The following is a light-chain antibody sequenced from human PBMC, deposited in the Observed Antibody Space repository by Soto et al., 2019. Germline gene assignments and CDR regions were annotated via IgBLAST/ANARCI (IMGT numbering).Light chain of an antibody. CDR2: DVS. CDR1: QSVDSY. Sequence: EIVLTQSPATLYLSPGERATLSCRASQSVDSYLTWYQQRPGQAPRLLIYDVSKRATGIPVRFSGSGSGTDFTLTISSLEPEDVAIYYCQQRRNGPLTFGGGTKVAIK. V-gene: IGKV3-11*01. CDR3: QQRRNGPLT. J-gene: IGKJ4*01.